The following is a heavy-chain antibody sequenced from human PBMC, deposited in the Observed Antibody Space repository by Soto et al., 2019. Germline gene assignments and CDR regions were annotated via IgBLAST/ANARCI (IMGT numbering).Heavy chain of an antibody. D-gene: IGHD2-2*01. CDR2: ISYDGSNK. CDR1: GFTFISDA. Sequence: QVQLVESGGCVVQPGRSLRLSCAASGFTFISDAMHWVRQAPGKGLEWVAVISYDGSNKYYADSVKGRFTISRDNSKNTLYLQMNSLRAEDTALYYCARGIVVVPAATFDYWGQGTLVTVSS. CDR3: ARGIVVVPAATFDY. J-gene: IGHJ4*02. V-gene: IGHV3-30-3*01.